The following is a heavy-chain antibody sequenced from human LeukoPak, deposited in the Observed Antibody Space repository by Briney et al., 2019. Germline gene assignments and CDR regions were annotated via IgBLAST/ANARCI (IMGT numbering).Heavy chain of an antibody. CDR2: IYPGDSDT. V-gene: IGHV5-51*01. CDR1: GYTFTSYW. Sequence: GESLKISCQASGYTFTSYWIGWVRQMPGEGLEWMGVIYPGDSDTRYSPSFQGQVSVSVDTSISTAYLQWSSLTASDTAMYYCARGGYGDLGFCYYGMDVWGQGTTVTVSS. CDR3: ARGGYGDLGFCYYGMDV. J-gene: IGHJ6*02. D-gene: IGHD4-17*01.